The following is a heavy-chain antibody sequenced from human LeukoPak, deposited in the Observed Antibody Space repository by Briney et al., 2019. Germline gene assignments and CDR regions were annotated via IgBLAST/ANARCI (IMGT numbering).Heavy chain of an antibody. CDR3: ARQIVSYSSSYLFDY. D-gene: IGHD6-6*01. J-gene: IGHJ4*02. Sequence: GASVKVSCKAPGYTFTGYYMHWVRQAPGQGLEWMGWINPNSGGTNYAQKFQGRVTITADKSTSTAYMELSSLRSEDTAVYYCARQIVSYSSSYLFDYWGQGTLVTVSS. CDR2: INPNSGGT. V-gene: IGHV1-2*02. CDR1: GYTFTGYY.